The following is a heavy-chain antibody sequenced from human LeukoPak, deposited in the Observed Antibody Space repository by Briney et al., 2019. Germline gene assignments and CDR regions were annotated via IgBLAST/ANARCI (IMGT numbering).Heavy chain of an antibody. J-gene: IGHJ6*03. CDR2: ISSSGSTI. D-gene: IGHD3-3*01. V-gene: IGHV3-11*04. CDR1: GFTFSNYA. CDR3: ARNLRYYYYYMDV. Sequence: GGSLRLSCAASGFTFSNYAMSWVRQAPGKGLEWVSYISSSGSTIYYADSVKGRFTISRDNAKNSLYLQMNSLRAEDTAVYYCARNLRYYYYYMDVWGKGTTVTVSS.